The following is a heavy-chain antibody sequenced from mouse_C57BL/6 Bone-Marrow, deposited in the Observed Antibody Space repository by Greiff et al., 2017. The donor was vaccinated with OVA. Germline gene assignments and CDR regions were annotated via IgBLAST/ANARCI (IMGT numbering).Heavy chain of an antibody. CDR3: SRRPSFYYDRTYYAMDY. Sequence: QVQLKQSGAELVRPGASVKLSCKASGYTFTDYYINWVKQRPGQGLEWIARIYPGSGNTYYNEKFKGKATLTAEKSSSTTYMQLSSLTAEDSAVYLCSRRPSFYYDRTYYAMDYWGQGTSVTVSS. V-gene: IGHV1-76*01. J-gene: IGHJ4*01. D-gene: IGHD2-4*01. CDR2: IYPGSGNT. CDR1: GYTFTDYY.